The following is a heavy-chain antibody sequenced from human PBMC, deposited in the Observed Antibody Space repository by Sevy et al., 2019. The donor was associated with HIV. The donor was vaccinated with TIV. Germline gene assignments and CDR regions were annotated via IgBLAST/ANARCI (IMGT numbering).Heavy chain of an antibody. D-gene: IGHD3-22*01. V-gene: IGHV4-4*07. Sequence: SETLSLTCTVSGGSISSYYWSWIRQPAGKGLEWIGRIYTSGSTNYNPPLKSRVTMSVDTSKNQFSLKLSSVTAADTAVYYCARGPHYYDSSGYYFEYFQHWGQGTLVTVSS. CDR2: IYTSGST. CDR3: ARGPHYYDSSGYYFEYFQH. CDR1: GGSISSYY. J-gene: IGHJ1*01.